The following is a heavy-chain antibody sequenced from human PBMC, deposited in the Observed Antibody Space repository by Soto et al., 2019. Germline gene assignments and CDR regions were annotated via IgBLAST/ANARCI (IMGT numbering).Heavy chain of an antibody. V-gene: IGHV4-39*01. J-gene: IGHJ5*02. CDR3: SRHSGYVSANTWFDP. Sequence: AETLSLTCTVLDGSISSGSDFWGWISEPPGKGHEWIVSIFYPATPSYYPSLRSRVTMSLYTSTNQCSLKLSSVSAADTAVYYCSRHSGYVSANTWFDPWGQGTLFTSPQ. CDR1: DGSISSGSDF. CDR2: IFYPATP. D-gene: IGHD2-15*01.